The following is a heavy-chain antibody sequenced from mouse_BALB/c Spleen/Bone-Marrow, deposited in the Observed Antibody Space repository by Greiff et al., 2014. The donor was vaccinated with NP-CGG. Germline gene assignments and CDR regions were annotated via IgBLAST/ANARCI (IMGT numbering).Heavy chain of an antibody. CDR1: GFTFSDYY. D-gene: IGHD2-14*01. J-gene: IGHJ4*01. CDR3: ARDRGVQGYAMDY. V-gene: IGHV5-4*02. Sequence: EVMLVESGGGLVKPGGSLKLSCAASGFTFSDYYMYWVRQTPEKRLEWVATISDGGSYTYYPDSVKGRFTISRDIANSNLYLQMSSLKSEDTAMYYCARDRGVQGYAMDYWGQGTSVTVSS. CDR2: ISDGGSYT.